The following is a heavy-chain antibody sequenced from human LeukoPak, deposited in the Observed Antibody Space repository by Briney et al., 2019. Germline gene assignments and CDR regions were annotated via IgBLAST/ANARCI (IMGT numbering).Heavy chain of an antibody. CDR1: GFTMRDND. J-gene: IGHJ4*01. Sequence: GGSLRLSCAASGFTMRDNDMTWVRQAPGKGLEWVSLIYSGGSTSYADPVKDRFTISSDNSNNTLYLQMNSLRAEDTAVYDCAKRPLSSCNWGLGTLVTVSS. V-gene: IGHV3-66*01. CDR2: IYSGGST. CDR3: AKRPLSSCN.